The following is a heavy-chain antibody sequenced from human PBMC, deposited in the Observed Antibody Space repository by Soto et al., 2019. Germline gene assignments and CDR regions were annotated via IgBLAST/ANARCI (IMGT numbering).Heavy chain of an antibody. CDR1: GASISKLDYF. J-gene: IGHJ5*01. V-gene: IGHV4-30-4*01. CDR2: IYNSANT. Sequence: PSETLSLTSSVYGASISKLDYFWAWIRQPPGQALEYIGYIYNSANTYYNPSFESRVAISVDTSKSQFSLNVTSVTASDTAVYFCASWWYFLTGSCFPNWFDSWGQGALVTVSS. D-gene: IGHD2-15*01. CDR3: ASWWYFLTGSCFPNWFDS.